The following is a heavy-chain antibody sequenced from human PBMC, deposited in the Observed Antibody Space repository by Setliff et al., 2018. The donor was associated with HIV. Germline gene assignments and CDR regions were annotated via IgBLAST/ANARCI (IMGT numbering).Heavy chain of an antibody. CDR1: GFTFRSYA. V-gene: IGHV3-30*04. CDR2: ISYDGSNK. D-gene: IGHD6-13*01. Sequence: PGGSLRLSCAASGFTFRSYAMHWVRQAPGKGLEWVADISYDGSNKYYADSVKGRFTISRDNSKNTLYLQMNSLRAEDTAVYYCAREELVGGFDYWGQGTLVTVSS. J-gene: IGHJ4*02. CDR3: AREELVGGFDY.